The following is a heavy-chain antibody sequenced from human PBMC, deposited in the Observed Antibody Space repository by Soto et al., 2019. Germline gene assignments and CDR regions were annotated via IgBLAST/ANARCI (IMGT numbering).Heavy chain of an antibody. CDR2: INPNSGGT. Sequence: QVQLVQSGAEVKKPGASVKVSCKASGYTFTGYYMHWVRQAPGQGLEWMGWINPNSGGTNYAQKFQCRVTMTRDTSISTAYMEMSRLRSDDTAVYYCARGGYSGSYVGEGVDYWGQGTLVTVSS. CDR3: ARGGYSGSYVGEGVDY. J-gene: IGHJ4*02. V-gene: IGHV1-2*02. CDR1: GYTFTGYY. D-gene: IGHD1-26*01.